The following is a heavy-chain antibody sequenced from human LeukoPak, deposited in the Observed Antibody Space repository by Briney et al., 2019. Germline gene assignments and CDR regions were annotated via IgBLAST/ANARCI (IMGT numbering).Heavy chain of an antibody. CDR3: ANSYYDYVWGSYPPDY. J-gene: IGHJ4*02. V-gene: IGHV3-23*01. CDR2: ISGSGGST. CDR1: GFTFSSYA. D-gene: IGHD3-16*02. Sequence: GGSLRLSCAASGFTFSSYAMSWVRQAPGKGLEWVSAISGSGGSTYYADSVKGRFTISRDNSKNTLYLQMNSLRAEDTAVYYCANSYYDYVWGSYPPDYWGQGTLVTVSS.